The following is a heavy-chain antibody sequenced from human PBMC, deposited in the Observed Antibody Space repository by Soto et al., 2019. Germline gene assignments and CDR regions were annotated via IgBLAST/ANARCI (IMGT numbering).Heavy chain of an antibody. D-gene: IGHD3-10*01. Sequence: SETLSLTCTVSGGSISSSSYYWGWIRPLPGKGLEWMGRLYYSGSTYYNPSLKSRVTIAVDTSTHQFSLKRRSVTAAATPVYHCARGRGMVRGGIIRVRFDPWGQGTLVTVSS. CDR2: LYYSGST. CDR1: GGSISSSSYY. V-gene: IGHV4-39*01. CDR3: ARGRGMVRGGIIRVRFDP. J-gene: IGHJ5*02.